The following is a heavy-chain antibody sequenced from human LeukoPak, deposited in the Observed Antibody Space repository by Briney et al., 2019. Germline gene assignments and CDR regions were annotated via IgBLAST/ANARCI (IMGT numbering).Heavy chain of an antibody. V-gene: IGHV4-38-2*02. CDR1: GYSISSGYY. J-gene: IGHJ5*02. CDR3: ARKLIVGARDWFDP. D-gene: IGHD1-26*01. Sequence: SETLSLTCTVSGYSISSGYYWGWIRQPPGKGLEWIGSIYHSGSTYYNPSLKSRVTISVDSSKNQFSLKLSSVTAADTAVYYCARKLIVGARDWFDPWGQGTLVTVSS. CDR2: IYHSGST.